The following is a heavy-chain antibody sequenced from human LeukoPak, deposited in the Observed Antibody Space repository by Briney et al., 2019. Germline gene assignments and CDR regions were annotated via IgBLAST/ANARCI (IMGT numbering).Heavy chain of an antibody. CDR1: GFTFTNAW. J-gene: IGHJ4*02. CDR2: IRSKTDGGTA. D-gene: IGHD3-22*01. CDR3: ARGGGLLAFYDSSGYPSFDY. Sequence: PGGSLRLSCAASGFTFTNAWMNWVRQAPGKGLEWVARIRSKTDGGTADYAAPVKGRFTISRDDSKNTLYLQMNSLKTEDTAVYYCARGGGLLAFYDSSGYPSFDYWGQGTLVTVSS. V-gene: IGHV3-15*01.